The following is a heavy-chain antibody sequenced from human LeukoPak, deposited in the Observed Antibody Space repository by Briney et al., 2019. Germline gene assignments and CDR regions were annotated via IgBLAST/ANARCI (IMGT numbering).Heavy chain of an antibody. V-gene: IGHV4-4*07. Sequence: SETLSLTCTVSGGSISSYHWSWIRRPAGKGLEWIGHIYTSGNTDYNPSLKSRVTMSVGTSKNQFSLKLNSVTAADTAVYYCARVGDYALKDWGQGTLVTVSS. CDR3: ARVGDYALKD. CDR1: GGSISSYH. CDR2: IYTSGNT. D-gene: IGHD3-16*01. J-gene: IGHJ4*02.